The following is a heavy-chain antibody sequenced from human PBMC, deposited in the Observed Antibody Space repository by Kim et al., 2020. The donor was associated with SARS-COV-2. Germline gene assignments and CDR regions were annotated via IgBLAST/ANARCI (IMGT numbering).Heavy chain of an antibody. D-gene: IGHD3-16*02. CDR2: ISSSSSYI. CDR3: ARGMITFGGVIVFDY. CDR1: GFTFSSYS. V-gene: IGHV3-21*01. Sequence: GGSLRLSCAASGFTFSSYSMNWVRQAPGKGLEWVSSISSSSSYIYYADSVKGRFTISRDNAKNSLYLQMNSLRAEDTAVYYCARGMITFGGVIVFDYWGQGTLVTVSS. J-gene: IGHJ4*02.